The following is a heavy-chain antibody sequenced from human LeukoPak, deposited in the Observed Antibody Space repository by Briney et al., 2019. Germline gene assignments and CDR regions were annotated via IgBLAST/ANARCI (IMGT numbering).Heavy chain of an antibody. V-gene: IGHV5-51*01. D-gene: IGHD2-2*01. J-gene: IGHJ6*03. CDR2: IYPGDSDT. CDR3: ARHGMYCSSTSCQLFYMDV. Sequence: GESLKISCKGSGYSFTSYWIGWVRQMPGKGLEWMGIIYPGDSDTRYSPSFQGQVTISADKSISTAYLQWSSLKASDTAMYYCARHGMYCSSTSCQLFYMDVWGKGTTVTVSS. CDR1: GYSFTSYW.